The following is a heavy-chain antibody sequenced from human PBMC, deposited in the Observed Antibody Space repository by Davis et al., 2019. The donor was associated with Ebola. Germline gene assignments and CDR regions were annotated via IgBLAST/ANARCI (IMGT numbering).Heavy chain of an antibody. D-gene: IGHD3-10*01. CDR2: INSDGSST. V-gene: IGHV3-74*01. Sequence: GESLKISCAASGFTFSSYWMHWVRQAPGKGLVWVSRINSDGSSTSYADSVKGRFTISRDNAKNTLYLQMNSLRAEDTAVYYCASDLEFYGSGSYHNNPDWGQGTLVTVSS. CDR3: ASDLEFYGSGSYHNNPD. J-gene: IGHJ4*02. CDR1: GFTFSSYW.